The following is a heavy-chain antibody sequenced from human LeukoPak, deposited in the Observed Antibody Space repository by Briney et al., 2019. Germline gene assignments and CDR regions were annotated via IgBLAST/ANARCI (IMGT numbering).Heavy chain of an antibody. V-gene: IGHV3-30*18. J-gene: IGHJ4*02. CDR3: AKDSSSSWYEGFDY. CDR2: ISYDGSNK. D-gene: IGHD6-13*01. Sequence: GRSLRLSCAASGFTFSSYGMHWVRQAPGKGLEWVAVISYDGSNKYYADSVKGRFTISRDNSKNTLYLQMNSLRAEDTAVYYCAKDSSSSWYEGFDYWGQGILVTVSS. CDR1: GFTFSSYG.